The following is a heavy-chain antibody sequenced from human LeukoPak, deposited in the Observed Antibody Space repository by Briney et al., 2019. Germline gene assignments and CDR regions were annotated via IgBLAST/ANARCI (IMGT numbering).Heavy chain of an antibody. CDR1: GYTFTSYG. CDR2: IIPIFGTA. CDR3: ARGHQGGYSYGYFDY. J-gene: IGHJ4*02. V-gene: IGHV1-69*06. Sequence: GASVKVSCKASGYTFTSYGISWVRQAPGQGLEWMGGIIPIFGTANYAQKFQGRVTITADKSTSTAYMELSSLRSEDTAVYYCARGHQGGYSYGYFDYWGQGTLVTVSS. D-gene: IGHD5-18*01.